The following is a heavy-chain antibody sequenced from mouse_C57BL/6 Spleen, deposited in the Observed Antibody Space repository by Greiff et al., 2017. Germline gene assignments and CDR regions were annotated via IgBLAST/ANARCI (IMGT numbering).Heavy chain of an antibody. CDR1: GYTFTSYW. J-gene: IGHJ4*01. Sequence: QVQLQQPGAELVKPGASVKLSCKASGYTFTSYWMHWVKQRPGQGLEWIGMIHPNSGSTNYNEKFKSKATLTVDKSSSTAYMQLSSLTSEDSAVYCCATSTMVTTGPLYYAMDYWGQGTSVTVSS. CDR2: IHPNSGST. V-gene: IGHV1-64*01. D-gene: IGHD2-2*01. CDR3: ATSTMVTTGPLYYAMDY.